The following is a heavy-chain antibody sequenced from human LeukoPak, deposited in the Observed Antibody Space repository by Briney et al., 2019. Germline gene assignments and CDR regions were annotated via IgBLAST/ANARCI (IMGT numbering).Heavy chain of an antibody. V-gene: IGHV1-24*01. CDR2: FDPEDGET. CDR1: GYTLTELS. D-gene: IGHD6-13*01. J-gene: IGHJ4*02. Sequence: GASVKVSCKVSGYTLTELSMHWVRQAPGKGLEWMGGFDPEDGETIYAQKFQGRVTVTEDTSTDTAYMELSSLRSEDTAVYYCATGGYSSSWYKVSYFDYWGQGTLVTVSS. CDR3: ATGGYSSSWYKVSYFDY.